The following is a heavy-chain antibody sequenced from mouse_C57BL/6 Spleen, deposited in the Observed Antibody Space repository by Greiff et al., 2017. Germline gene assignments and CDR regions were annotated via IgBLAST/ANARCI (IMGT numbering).Heavy chain of an antibody. Sequence: QVQLKQPGAELVRPGTSVKLSCKASGYTFTSYWMHWVKQRPGQGLEWIGVIDPSDSYTNYNQKFKGKATLTVDTSSSTAYMQLSSLTSEDSAVYYCARGGGSSSLYAMDYWGQGTSVTVSS. CDR2: IDPSDSYT. D-gene: IGHD1-1*01. CDR3: ARGGGSSSLYAMDY. V-gene: IGHV1-59*01. J-gene: IGHJ4*01. CDR1: GYTFTSYW.